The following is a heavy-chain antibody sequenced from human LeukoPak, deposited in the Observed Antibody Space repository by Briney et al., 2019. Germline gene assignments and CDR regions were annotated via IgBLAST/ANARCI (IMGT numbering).Heavy chain of an antibody. Sequence: GGSLRLSCAASGFTFSSYSMNWVRQAPGKGLEWVSSISGSSSYIYYADSVKGRFTISRDNAKNSLYLQMNSLRAEDTAVYYCARGSIVVVHAFDIWGQGTMVTVSS. CDR1: GFTFSSYS. CDR2: ISGSSSYI. V-gene: IGHV3-21*01. CDR3: ARGSIVVVHAFDI. D-gene: IGHD3-22*01. J-gene: IGHJ3*02.